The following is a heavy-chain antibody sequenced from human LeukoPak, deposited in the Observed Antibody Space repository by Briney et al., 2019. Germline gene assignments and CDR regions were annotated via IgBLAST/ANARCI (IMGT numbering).Heavy chain of an antibody. Sequence: PSQTLSLTCTVSGGSISSGDYYWSWIRQPPGKGLGWIGYIYYSGNTFHYNPSLKSRVNISVDTSKNQFSLRLSSVTAVDMAVYYCASTNCSSAGCYGANWFDPWGQGTLVTVSS. V-gene: IGHV4-30-4*08. J-gene: IGHJ5*02. CDR3: ASTNCSSAGCYGANWFDP. CDR2: IYYSGNT. CDR1: GGSISSGDYY. D-gene: IGHD2-2*01.